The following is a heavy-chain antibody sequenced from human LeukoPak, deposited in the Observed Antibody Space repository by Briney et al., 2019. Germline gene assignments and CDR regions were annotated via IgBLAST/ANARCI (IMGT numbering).Heavy chain of an antibody. CDR2: IYYSGST. CDR1: GGSISSYY. V-gene: IGHV4-59*12. D-gene: IGHD3-22*01. CDR3: ARAPYYYDSSGSLPVGAFDI. J-gene: IGHJ3*02. Sequence: KPSETLSLTCTVSGGSISSYYWSWIRQPPGKGLEWSGYIYYSGSTNYNPSLKSRVTISVDTSKNQFSLKLSSVTAADTAVYYCARAPYYYDSSGSLPVGAFDIWGQGTMVTVSS.